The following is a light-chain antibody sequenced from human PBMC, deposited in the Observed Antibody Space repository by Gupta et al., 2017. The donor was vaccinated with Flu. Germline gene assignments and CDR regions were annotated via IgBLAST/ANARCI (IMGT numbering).Light chain of an antibody. CDR2: DAS. J-gene: IGKJ4*01. CDR3: QQRSNWPLT. V-gene: IGKV3-11*01. Sequence: PVTLSLSPGESAPLSCRASQSVSSYLAWYQQKPGQAPRLLIYDASNRATGIPARFSGSGSGTDFTLTISSLEPEDFAVYYCQQRSNWPLTFGGGTKVEIK. CDR1: QSVSSY.